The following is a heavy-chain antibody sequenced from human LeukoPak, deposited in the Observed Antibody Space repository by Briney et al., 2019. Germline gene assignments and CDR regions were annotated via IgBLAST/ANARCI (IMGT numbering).Heavy chain of an antibody. J-gene: IGHJ4*02. D-gene: IGHD3-9*01. V-gene: IGHV3-23*01. CDR2: IVGSGGTT. CDR1: EFSVGSNY. CDR3: GRDLDWGAFDH. Sequence: GGSLRLSCAASEFSVGSNYMTWVRQAPGKGLEWVSGIVGSGGTTYYADSVKGRFTISRDNSKNALYLQMNSLRAEDTAVYYCGRDLDWGAFDHWGQGTLVTVSS.